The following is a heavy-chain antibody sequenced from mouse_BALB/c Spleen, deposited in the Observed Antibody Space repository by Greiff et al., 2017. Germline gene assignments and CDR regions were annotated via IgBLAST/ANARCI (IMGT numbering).Heavy chain of an antibody. CDR1: GFTFSSYG. J-gene: IGHJ4*01. CDR3: ARQDYGYAMDY. CDR2: ISSGGSYT. Sequence: EVQRVESGGDLVKPGGSLKLSCAASGFTFSSYGMSWVRQTPDKRLEWVATISSGGSYTYYPDSVKGRFTISRDNAKNTLYLQMSSLKSEDTAMYYCARQDYGYAMDYWGQGTSVTVSS. V-gene: IGHV5-6*01. D-gene: IGHD1-1*02.